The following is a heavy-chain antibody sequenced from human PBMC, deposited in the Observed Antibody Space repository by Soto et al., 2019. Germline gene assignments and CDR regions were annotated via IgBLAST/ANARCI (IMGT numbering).Heavy chain of an antibody. CDR1: GFSFSTYC. CDR2: TNNAGST. Sequence: GGSMVLSCSASGFSFSTYCRSWVRQAPGKGLEWVSSTNNAGSTSYADSVKGRFIVSRDNSKSMLGLQMSSLGVEDTAVYYCAKDGLVGRLYGLDVWGQGATVTVSS. D-gene: IGHD1-26*01. J-gene: IGHJ6*02. CDR3: AKDGLVGRLYGLDV. V-gene: IGHV3-23*01.